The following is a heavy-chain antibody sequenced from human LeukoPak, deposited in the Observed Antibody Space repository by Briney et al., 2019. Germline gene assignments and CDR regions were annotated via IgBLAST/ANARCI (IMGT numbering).Heavy chain of an antibody. D-gene: IGHD2-15*01. CDR2: ISYDGSNK. V-gene: IGHV3-30*18. CDR1: GFTFSNHG. J-gene: IGHJ4*02. Sequence: PGGSLRLSCAASGFTFSNHGMHWVRQAPGKGLEWVAVISYDGSNKNYGDSVKGRFTISRDISKNTLYLQMNSLRAEDTAVYYCAKGSYYFDYWGQGTLVTVSS. CDR3: AKGSYYFDY.